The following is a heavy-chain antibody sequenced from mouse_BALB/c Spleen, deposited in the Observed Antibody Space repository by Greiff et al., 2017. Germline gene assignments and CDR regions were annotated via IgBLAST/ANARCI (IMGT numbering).Heavy chain of an antibody. CDR2: ISSGGSYT. CDR3: ARVGTTVVVDY. J-gene: IGHJ2*01. D-gene: IGHD1-1*01. Sequence: EVQRVESGGDLVKPGGSLKLSCAASGFTFSSYGMSWVRQTPDKRLEWVATISSGGSYTYYPDSVKGRFTISRDNAKNTLYLQMSSLRSEDTAMYYCARVGTTVVVDYWGQGTTLTVSS. V-gene: IGHV5-6*01. CDR1: GFTFSSYG.